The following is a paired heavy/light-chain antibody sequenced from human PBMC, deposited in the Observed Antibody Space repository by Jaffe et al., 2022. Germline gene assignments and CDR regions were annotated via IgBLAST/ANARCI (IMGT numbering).Light chain of an antibody. CDR1: QSISSY. CDR3: QQTLT. V-gene: IGKV1-39*01. CDR2: AAS. Sequence: DIQMTQSPSSLSASVGDRVTITCRASQSISSYLNWYQQKPGKAPKLLIYAASSLQSGVPSRFSGSGSGTDFTLTISSLQPEDFATYYCQQTLTFGGGTKVEIK. J-gene: IGKJ4*01.
Heavy chain of an antibody. CDR1: GYTFTGYY. Sequence: QVQLVQSGAEVKKPGASVKVSCKASGYTFTGYYMHWVRQAPGQGLEWMGRINPNSGGTNYAQKFQGRVTMTRDTSISTAYMELSRLRSDDTAVYYCARAPTAGDDFWSGYKFEVWGQGTLVTVSS. J-gene: IGHJ4*02. CDR2: INPNSGGT. V-gene: IGHV1-2*06. CDR3: ARAPTAGDDFWSGYKFEV. D-gene: IGHD3-3*01.